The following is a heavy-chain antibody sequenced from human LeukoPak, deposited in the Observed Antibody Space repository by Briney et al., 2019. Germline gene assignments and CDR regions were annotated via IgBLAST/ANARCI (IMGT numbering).Heavy chain of an antibody. Sequence: GGSLRLSCAASGFIFSDHGMNWVRQAPGKRLEWVSGIRTDGVTTYYADSVKGRFIISRDNSKNTVYLQMNSLSAEDAAVYYCVKDDGWVQYANWGQGTLVTVSS. V-gene: IGHV3-23*01. D-gene: IGHD5-24*01. CDR1: GFIFSDHG. CDR3: VKDDGWVQYAN. CDR2: IRTDGVTT. J-gene: IGHJ4*02.